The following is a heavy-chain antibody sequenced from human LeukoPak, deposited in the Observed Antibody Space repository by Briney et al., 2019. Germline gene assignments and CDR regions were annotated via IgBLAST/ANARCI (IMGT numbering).Heavy chain of an antibody. CDR3: ARMHGGSLWDDAFDI. V-gene: IGHV4-39*01. Sequence: KPSETLSLTCTVSGGSISSSSYYWGWIRQPPGKGLEWIGSIYYSGSTYYNPSLKSRVTISVDTSKNQFSLKLSSVTAADTAVYYCARMHGGSLWDDAFDIWGQGTMVTVSS. J-gene: IGHJ3*02. D-gene: IGHD1-26*01. CDR2: IYYSGST. CDR1: GGSISSSSYY.